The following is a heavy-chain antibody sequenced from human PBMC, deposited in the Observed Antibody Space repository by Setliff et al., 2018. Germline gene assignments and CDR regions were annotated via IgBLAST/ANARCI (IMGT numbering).Heavy chain of an antibody. Sequence: SETLSLTCAVPGASTTTYYWSWIRQPPGKGLEWIGYVFYGGSTKFNPPLKSRASISVDTTKNQFSLRLISVTAADTAIYYCARHLGPWDPVDYWGPGTLVTVSS. J-gene: IGHJ4*02. D-gene: IGHD1-26*01. CDR2: VFYGGST. CDR1: GASTTTYY. CDR3: ARHLGPWDPVDY. V-gene: IGHV4-59*08.